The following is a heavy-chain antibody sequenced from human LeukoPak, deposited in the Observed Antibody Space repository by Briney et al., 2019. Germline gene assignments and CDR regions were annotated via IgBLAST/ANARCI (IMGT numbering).Heavy chain of an antibody. Sequence: KSSETLSLTCTVSGDSFSSGIYYWSWIRQHPGKGLEWIGYIQYSGNTYYNPSLRSRVTMSVDTSKNQFSLRLSSVTAAGTAVYYCARVLFSGGYDYKAAYYYYGMDVWGQGTTVTVSS. V-gene: IGHV4-31*03. D-gene: IGHD5-12*01. CDR3: ARVLFSGGYDYKAAYYYYGMDV. CDR1: GDSFSSGIYY. CDR2: IQYSGNT. J-gene: IGHJ6*02.